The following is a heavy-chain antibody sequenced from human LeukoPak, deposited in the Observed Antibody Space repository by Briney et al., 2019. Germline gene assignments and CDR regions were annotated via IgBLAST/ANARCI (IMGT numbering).Heavy chain of an antibody. Sequence: SETLSLTCTVSGGSISSGSYYWSWIRQPAGKGLEWIGRIYRVTISVDTSKNQFSLKLSSVTAADTAVYYCARDHDYGDYFDYWGQGTLVTVSS. V-gene: IGHV4-61*02. CDR3: ARDHDYGDYFDY. D-gene: IGHD4-17*01. J-gene: IGHJ4*02. CDR1: GGSISSGSYY. CDR2: IY.